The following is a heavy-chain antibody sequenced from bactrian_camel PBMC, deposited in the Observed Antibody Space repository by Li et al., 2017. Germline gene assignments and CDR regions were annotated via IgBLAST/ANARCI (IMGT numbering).Heavy chain of an antibody. CDR1: GFQFSDYP. CDR2: IAYDGWVS. V-gene: IGHV3S41*01. D-gene: IGHD3*01. CDR3: AADPATVTCVDFTIRRIRH. Sequence: ESGGGLVQPGGSLRLSCIASGFQFSDYPMSWVRQAPGKDLEWLAQIAYDGWVSRYNDPAKGRFTISRDNAKNTLYLQMNNLKVEDTAMYYCAADPATVTCVDFTIRRIRHWGQGTQVTVS. J-gene: IGHJ4*01.